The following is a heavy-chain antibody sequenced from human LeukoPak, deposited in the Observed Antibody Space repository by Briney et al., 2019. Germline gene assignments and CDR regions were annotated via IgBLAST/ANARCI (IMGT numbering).Heavy chain of an antibody. CDR1: GFTFSSYW. J-gene: IGHJ4*02. V-gene: IGHV3-7*01. CDR3: AREAGGGYYFDY. D-gene: IGHD3-16*01. Sequence: GGSPRLSCAASGFTFSSYWMSWVRQAPGKGLEWVANIKQDGIEKYYMDSVKGRFTISRDNAKNSLYLQMNSLRAEDTAVYYCAREAGGGYYFDYWGQGTLVTVSS. CDR2: IKQDGIEK.